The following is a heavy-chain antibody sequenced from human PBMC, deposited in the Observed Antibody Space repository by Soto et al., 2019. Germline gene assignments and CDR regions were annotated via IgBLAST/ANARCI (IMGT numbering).Heavy chain of an antibody. CDR1: GFTFSSYW. Sequence: PGGSLRLSCAASGFTFSSYWMTWVRRAPGKGLEWVANIKQDGSEKYYVDSVKGRFTISRDNAKNSLYLQMNSLRAEDTAVYYCARDRSSAYYLDHWGQGTLVTVSS. V-gene: IGHV3-7*03. D-gene: IGHD6-25*01. J-gene: IGHJ4*02. CDR2: IKQDGSEK. CDR3: ARDRSSAYYLDH.